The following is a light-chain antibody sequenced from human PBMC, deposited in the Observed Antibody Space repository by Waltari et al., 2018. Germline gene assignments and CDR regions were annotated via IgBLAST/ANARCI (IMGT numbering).Light chain of an antibody. CDR2: EVR. CDR1: SSDVGGYPY. Sequence: QSALTQPASVSGSPGQSITISCTGTSSDVGGYPYVSWYQQHPGKAPKLMIYEVRNLPSGVFNRFSGSKSGNTASLTISGLQTEDEADYYCSSYTTSRPWVFGGGTKVTVL. CDR3: SSYTTSRPWV. V-gene: IGLV2-14*01. J-gene: IGLJ3*02.